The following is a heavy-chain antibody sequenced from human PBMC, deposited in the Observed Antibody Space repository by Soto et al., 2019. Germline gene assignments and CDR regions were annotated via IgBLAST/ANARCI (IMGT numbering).Heavy chain of an antibody. Sequence: GGSLRLSCAASGFTLSNYLMSWVGQSPGKGLEWVANINQNGRDKYYVDSVKGRFTISRDNAKELLYLQMNSLRDEDTAVYYCAREPTTAVVNYGMDVWGQEPTVTVSS. CDR1: GFTLSNYL. J-gene: IGHJ6*02. CDR3: AREPTTAVVNYGMDV. CDR2: INQNGRDK. D-gene: IGHD6-13*01. V-gene: IGHV3-7*01.